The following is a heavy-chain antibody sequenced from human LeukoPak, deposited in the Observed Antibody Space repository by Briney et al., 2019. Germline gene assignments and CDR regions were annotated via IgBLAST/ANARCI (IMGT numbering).Heavy chain of an antibody. D-gene: IGHD3-16*01. CDR3: ATSHYDYDRWDY. CDR1: GDSISSYC. J-gene: IGHJ4*02. Sequence: PSETLSLTCTVSGDSISSYCWSWIRQPPGKGLEWIGYVYYSGSANYNPSLKSRVTIFVDTSKSQFSLVVSSVTAADTAVYYCATSHYDYDRWDYWGQGALVTVSS. CDR2: VYYSGSA. V-gene: IGHV4-59*01.